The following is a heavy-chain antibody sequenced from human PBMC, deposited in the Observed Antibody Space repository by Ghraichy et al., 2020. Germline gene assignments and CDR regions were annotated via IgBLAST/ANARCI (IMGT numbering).Heavy chain of an antibody. D-gene: IGHD2-15*01. CDR2: ITGTGANT. CDR3: AKDDYCSGATCATYYYYGLDL. Sequence: GGSLRLSCAASGFIFSNYAMNWVRQAPGKGLEWVSSITGTGANTYYEDSVKGRFTISRDNSKNTLYLQMNSLRAEDTAVYYCAKDDYCSGATCATYYYYGLDLWGQGTTVTVSS. CDR1: GFIFSNYA. J-gene: IGHJ6*02. V-gene: IGHV3-23*01.